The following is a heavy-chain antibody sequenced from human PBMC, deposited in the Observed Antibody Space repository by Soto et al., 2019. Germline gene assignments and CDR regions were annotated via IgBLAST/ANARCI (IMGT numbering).Heavy chain of an antibody. CDR1: GGSISSGDYY. D-gene: IGHD4-17*01. V-gene: IGHV4-30-4*01. Sequence: QVQLQESGPGLVKPSQTLSLTCTVSGGSISSGDYYWSWIRQPPGKGLEGIGYNYYSGSNYYNPYLNRRVTISVDTAKNQLALKLSSVTAAYTAVYYCARDPATVVTRAFDIWGQGTMVTVSS. CDR2: NYYSGSN. CDR3: ARDPATVVTRAFDI. J-gene: IGHJ3*02.